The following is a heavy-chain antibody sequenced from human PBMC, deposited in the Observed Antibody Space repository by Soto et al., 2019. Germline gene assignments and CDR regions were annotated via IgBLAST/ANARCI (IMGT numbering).Heavy chain of an antibody. J-gene: IGHJ5*02. Sequence: QVQLVQSGAEVKKPGASVKVSCKTSGYTFTIYGITWVRQAPGQGLEWMGWISPYNGNTNYAQKLQGRVSMTTDTSTSTAYMELRSLRSDDTAVYYCARGGVYCSDGSCPYNCFDPWGQGTLVTVSS. CDR2: ISPYNGNT. V-gene: IGHV1-18*01. D-gene: IGHD2-15*01. CDR1: GYTFTIYG. CDR3: ARGGVYCSDGSCPYNCFDP.